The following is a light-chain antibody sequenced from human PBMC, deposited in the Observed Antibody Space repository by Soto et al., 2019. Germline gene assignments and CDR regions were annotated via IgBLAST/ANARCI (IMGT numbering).Light chain of an antibody. V-gene: IGKV3-20*01. J-gene: IGKJ1*01. CDR1: QSIKSPF. Sequence: EIVLTQSPATLSLSPGERATLSCRASQSIKSPFLAWYQQKPGQDPRLFIHGASSRATGIPDRLSGSGSGTDFPGTISRLEAEDFAVYYCGSDDCTFGQGTKAE. CDR3: GSDDCT. CDR2: GAS.